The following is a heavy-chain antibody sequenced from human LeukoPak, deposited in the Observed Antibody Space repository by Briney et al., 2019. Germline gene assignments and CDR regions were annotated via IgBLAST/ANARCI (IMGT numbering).Heavy chain of an antibody. J-gene: IGHJ4*02. D-gene: IGHD3-10*01. V-gene: IGHV4-34*01. CDR2: INHSGST. CDR1: GGSFSGYY. Sequence: SETLSLTCAVYGGSFSGYYWSWIRQPPGKGLEWIGEINHSGSTNYNPSLKSRVTISVDTSKNQFSLKLSSVTAADTAVYYCANSPRMVRGVYDYWGQGTLVTVSS. CDR3: ANSPRMVRGVYDY.